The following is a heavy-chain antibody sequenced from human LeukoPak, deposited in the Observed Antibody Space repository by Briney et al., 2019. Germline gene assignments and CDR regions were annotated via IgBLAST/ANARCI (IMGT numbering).Heavy chain of an antibody. J-gene: IGHJ4*02. CDR3: ARGGGELLH. CDR1: GGSFSGYY. CDR2: INHSGST. D-gene: IGHD1-26*01. V-gene: IGHV4-34*01. Sequence: PSETLSLTCAVYGGSFSGYYWSWIRQPPGKGLEWIGEINHSGSTNYNPSLKSRVTISVDTSKNQFSLKLSSVTAADTAVYYCARGGGELLHWGQGTLVTVSS.